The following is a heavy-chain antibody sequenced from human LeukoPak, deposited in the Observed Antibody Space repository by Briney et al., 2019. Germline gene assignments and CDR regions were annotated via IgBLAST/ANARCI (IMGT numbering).Heavy chain of an antibody. CDR3: ARDKDQKAFDI. J-gene: IGHJ3*02. CDR1: GFTFSSYA. V-gene: IGHV3-30-3*01. CDR2: ISYDGSNK. Sequence: GGSLRLSCAASGFTFSSYAMHWVRQAPGKGLEWVAVISYDGSNKYYADSVKGRFTISRGNSKNTLYLQMNSLRAEDTAVYYCARDKDQKAFDIWGQGTMVTVSS.